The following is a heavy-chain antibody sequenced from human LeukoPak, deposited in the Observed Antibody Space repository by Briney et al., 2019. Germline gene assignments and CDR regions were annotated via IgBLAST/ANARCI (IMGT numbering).Heavy chain of an antibody. D-gene: IGHD1-26*01. CDR3: ARSRSMVGATHDLDY. CDR2: IYPDDSDT. V-gene: IGHV5-51*01. CDR1: GYSFTSYW. Sequence: GESLKISCKGSGYSFTSYWIGWVRQMPGTGLEWMGIIYPDDSDTRYSPSFQGQVTVSADKSISTAYLQWSSLKASDTAIYYCARSRSMVGATHDLDYWGQGTVVTVSS. J-gene: IGHJ4*02.